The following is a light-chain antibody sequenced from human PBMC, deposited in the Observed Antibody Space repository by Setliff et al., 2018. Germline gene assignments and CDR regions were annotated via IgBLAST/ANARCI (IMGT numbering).Light chain of an antibody. V-gene: IGLV2-11*01. Sequence: VLTQPRSVSGSPGQSVTISCTGTSSDVGGYNYVSWYQQHPGKAPKLMISDVSKRPSGVPDRFSGSKSGTTASLTISGLQAEDEADYYCCSYAGRYTPYVFGSGTKVTVL. CDR3: CSYAGRYTPYV. CDR1: SSDVGGYNY. J-gene: IGLJ1*01. CDR2: DVS.